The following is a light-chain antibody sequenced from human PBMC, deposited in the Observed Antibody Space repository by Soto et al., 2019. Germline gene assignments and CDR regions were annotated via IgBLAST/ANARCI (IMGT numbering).Light chain of an antibody. CDR2: GVS. CDR1: QSLSGNY. CDR3: HHYGSSPYT. V-gene: IGKV3-20*01. Sequence: EIVLTQSPGTLSLSPGERATLSCRASQSLSGNYLAWYQQKPGQAPRLLIFGVSSRATGIPDRFSGSGSGTDLTLTISGLEPEDFAVYYCHHYGSSPYTFGLGTKLEIK. J-gene: IGKJ2*01.